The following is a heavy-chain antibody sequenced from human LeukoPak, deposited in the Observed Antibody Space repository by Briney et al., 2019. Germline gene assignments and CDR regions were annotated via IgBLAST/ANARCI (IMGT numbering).Heavy chain of an antibody. Sequence: ASVKVSCKASGYTFTSYDINWVRQATGQGLEWMGWTNPNSGNTGYAQKFQGRVTMTRSTSITTAYMELTSLRPEDTAVYYCVRCAVGCYYNYGIDAWGQGTTVTVSS. CDR2: TNPNSGNT. CDR3: VRCAVGCYYNYGIDA. CDR1: GYTFTSYD. D-gene: IGHD2-8*01. V-gene: IGHV1-8*01. J-gene: IGHJ6*02.